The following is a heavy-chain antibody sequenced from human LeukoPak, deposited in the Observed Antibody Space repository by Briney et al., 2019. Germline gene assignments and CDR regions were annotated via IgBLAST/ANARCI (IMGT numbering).Heavy chain of an antibody. J-gene: IGHJ4*02. CDR3: ALGIGY. CDR2: IKEDGSEK. D-gene: IGHD1-14*01. V-gene: IGHV3-7*03. Sequence: GGSLRLSCAPSGFSFSSYWMSWVRQAPGRGLEWVANIKEDGSEKYYVDSVKGRFTISRDNAKNSLYLQMNSLRAEDTAVYYCALGIGYWGQGTLVTVSS. CDR1: GFSFSSYW.